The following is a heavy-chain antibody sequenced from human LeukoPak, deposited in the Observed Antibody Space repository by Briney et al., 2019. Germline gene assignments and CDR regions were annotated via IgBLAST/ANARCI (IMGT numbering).Heavy chain of an antibody. CDR2: INPSDGAT. V-gene: IGHV1-46*01. J-gene: IGHJ6*03. CDR3: GSEKRGPRSGSLGGLFASYYTYYYMDV. CDR1: GYTFTMYY. Sequence: ASVKVSCKASGYTFTMYYIHWVRQAPGQGLEWMGMINPSDGATTYAQRFQGRVTMTRDMSTTTVSMDLRSLRSESTAVYFCGSEKRGPRSGSLGGLFASYYTYYYMDVWGRGTTVTVSS. D-gene: IGHD3-16*01.